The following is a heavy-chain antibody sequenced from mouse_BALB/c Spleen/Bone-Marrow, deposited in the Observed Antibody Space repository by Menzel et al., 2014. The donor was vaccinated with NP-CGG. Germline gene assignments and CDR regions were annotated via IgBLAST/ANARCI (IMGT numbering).Heavy chain of an antibody. CDR2: INPSSGYT. D-gene: IGHD2-1*01. Sequence: VHLVESAAELARPGASVKMSCKASGYTFTSYTIHWVKQRPGQGLEWIGYINPSSGYTDYNQRFNDKTTLTTDKSSSTAYMQLSSLTSEDSAVYYCARLNYGNPFAYWGQGTLVTVPA. CDR1: GYTFTSYT. CDR3: ARLNYGNPFAY. V-gene: IGHV1-4*02. J-gene: IGHJ3*01.